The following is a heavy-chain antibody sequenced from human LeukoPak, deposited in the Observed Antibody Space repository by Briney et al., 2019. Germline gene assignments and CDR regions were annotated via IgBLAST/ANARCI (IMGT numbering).Heavy chain of an antibody. Sequence: GASVKVSCKASGYTFTSYAMNWVRQAPGQGLEWMGWVNTNTGNPTYAQGFTGRFVFSLDTSVSTAYLQISSLKAEDTAVYYCARALGLSTYYYYYMDVWGKGTTVTVSS. D-gene: IGHD3-16*02. J-gene: IGHJ6*03. CDR3: ARALGLSTYYYYYMDV. CDR1: GYTFTSYA. V-gene: IGHV7-4-1*02. CDR2: VNTNTGNP.